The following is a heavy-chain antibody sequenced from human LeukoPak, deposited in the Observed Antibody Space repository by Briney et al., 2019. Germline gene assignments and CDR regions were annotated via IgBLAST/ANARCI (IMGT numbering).Heavy chain of an antibody. Sequence: SETLSLTCTVPGGSISTYYWSWIRQPPGKGLEWIAYIDYRGSTTYNPSLKSRVTMSVDTSRNQFSLKLSSVTAADTAVYYCARSRSGYSYDHAAFEIWGQGTMVTVSS. CDR2: IDYRGST. D-gene: IGHD5-18*01. J-gene: IGHJ3*02. V-gene: IGHV4-59*01. CDR1: GGSISTYY. CDR3: ARSRSGYSYDHAAFEI.